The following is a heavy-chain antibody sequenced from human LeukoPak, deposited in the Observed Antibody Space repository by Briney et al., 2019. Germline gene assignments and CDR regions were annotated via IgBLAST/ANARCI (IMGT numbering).Heavy chain of an antibody. CDR2: ISAYNGDT. D-gene: IGHD5-24*01. CDR1: GYTFTSYD. V-gene: IGHV1-18*01. J-gene: IGHJ3*02. Sequence: RASVKVSCKASGYTFTSYDINWVRQATGQGLEWMGWISAYNGDTNYAQKLQGRVIMTTDTSTSTAYMELRSLRSDDTAVYYCARGLQENLAWLTAFSAFDIWGPGTMVTVSS. CDR3: ARGLQENLAWLTAFSAFDI.